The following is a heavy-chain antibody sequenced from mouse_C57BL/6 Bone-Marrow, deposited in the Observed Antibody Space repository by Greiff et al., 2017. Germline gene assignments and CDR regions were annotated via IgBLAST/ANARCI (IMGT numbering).Heavy chain of an antibody. J-gene: IGHJ4*01. CDR1: GYTFTSYW. CDR3: ARDYYYYAMDY. Sequence: QVQLKQPGAELVKPGASVKLSCKASGYTFTSYWMQWVKQRPGQGLEWIGEIDPSDSYTNYNQKFKGKATLTVDTSSSTAYMQLSSLTSEDSAVYYCARDYYYYAMDYWGQGTSVTISS. D-gene: IGHD2-13*01. V-gene: IGHV1-50*01. CDR2: IDPSDSYT.